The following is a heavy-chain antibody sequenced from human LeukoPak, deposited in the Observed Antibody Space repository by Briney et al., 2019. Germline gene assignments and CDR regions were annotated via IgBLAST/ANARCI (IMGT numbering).Heavy chain of an antibody. D-gene: IGHD6-19*01. CDR3: TGESAARRIAVADC. Sequence: GGSLRLSCAGSGCTVRTYSMNWFRQAPGKGLEWVSSISSTSYSKYYADSVKGRFTISRDNAENSVYLQMNSLRADDTAIYYCTGESAARRIAVADCWGQGTLVTVSS. J-gene: IGHJ4*02. V-gene: IGHV3-21*06. CDR1: GCTVRTYS. CDR2: ISSTSYSK.